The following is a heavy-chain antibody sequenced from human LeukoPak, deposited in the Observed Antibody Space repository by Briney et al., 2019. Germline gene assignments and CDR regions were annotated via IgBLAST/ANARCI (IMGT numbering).Heavy chain of an antibody. V-gene: IGHV5-51*01. CDR1: GYSFTNYW. CDR2: IYPGDSDT. Sequence: GESLKISCKGSGYSFTNYWIGWVRQMPGKGLEWMGIIYPGDSDTRYSPSFQGQVTISADKSISTAYLHWSSLKASDTAMYYCARHFARGSMTSPAGYWGQGTLVTVSS. J-gene: IGHJ4*02. CDR3: ARHFARGSMTSPAGY. D-gene: IGHD2-2*01.